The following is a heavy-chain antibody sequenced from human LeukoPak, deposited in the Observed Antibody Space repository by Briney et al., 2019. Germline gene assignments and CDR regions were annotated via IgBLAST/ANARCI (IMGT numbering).Heavy chain of an antibody. CDR3: AKGVDSGTSYYFDY. CDR2: VTGSGGNT. V-gene: IGHV3-23*01. Sequence: GGSLRLSCAASGFTFSSYAMSWVRQAPGKGLEWVSTVTGSGGNTFYADSVRGRFTLSRDHSKNTLCVQMNSLRAEDTAVYYCAKGVDSGTSYYFDYWGQGTLVTVSS. CDR1: GFTFSSYA. D-gene: IGHD1-26*01. J-gene: IGHJ4*02.